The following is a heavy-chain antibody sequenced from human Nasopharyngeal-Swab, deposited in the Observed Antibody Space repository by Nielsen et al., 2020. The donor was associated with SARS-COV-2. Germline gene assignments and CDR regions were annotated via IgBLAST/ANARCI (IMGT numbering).Heavy chain of an antibody. Sequence: WIRQPPGKGLEWIGSIYYSGSTYYNPALKSRVTISVDTSKNQFSLKLSSVTAADTAVYYCARYRGGFYSSNWYFDYWGQGTLVPSPQ. D-gene: IGHD6-13*01. CDR3: ARYRGGFYSSNWYFDY. CDR2: IYYSGST. J-gene: IGHJ4*02. V-gene: IGHV4-39*01.